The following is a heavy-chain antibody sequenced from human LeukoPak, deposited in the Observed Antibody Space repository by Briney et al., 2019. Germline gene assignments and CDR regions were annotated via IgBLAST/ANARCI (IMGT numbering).Heavy chain of an antibody. D-gene: IGHD4-17*01. CDR1: GFTFSSYS. Sequence: GGSLRLSCAASGFTFSSYSMNWVRQAPGKGLEWVSSISSSSSYIYYADSVKGRFTISRDNAKNSLYLQMNSLRAEDTAVYYCARDLTTVTTGLHWGQGTLVTVSS. J-gene: IGHJ4*02. CDR3: ARDLTTVTTGLH. CDR2: ISSSSSYI. V-gene: IGHV3-21*01.